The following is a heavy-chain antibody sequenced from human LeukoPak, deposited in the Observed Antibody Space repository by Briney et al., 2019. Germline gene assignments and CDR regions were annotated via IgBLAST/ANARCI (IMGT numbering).Heavy chain of an antibody. D-gene: IGHD6-6*01. V-gene: IGHV3-23*01. CDR1: GFTFSRYA. CDR2: ITDSGGDT. J-gene: IGHJ4*02. CDR3: VNGNSSSRPYYFDY. Sequence: GGSLRLSCAASGFTFSRYAMSWVRQTPGKGLEWVSAITDSGGDTYHADSVKGRLTISRDNSKNALYLQMNSLRVEDTAVYYCVNGNSSSRPYYFDYWGQGTLVTVSS.